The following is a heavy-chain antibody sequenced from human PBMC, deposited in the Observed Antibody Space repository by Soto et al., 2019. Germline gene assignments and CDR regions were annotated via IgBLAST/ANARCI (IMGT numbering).Heavy chain of an antibody. Sequence: QVQLVQSGAEVKKPGSSVKVSCKAPGGTFSSYAISWVRQAPGQGLEWMGRIIPIFGTAKYAQKFQGRVTITADESTSTGYMELSSLRSEDTAVYYCARSQGGSSSLDIYSYYYYGMDVWGQGTTVTVSS. CDR1: GGTFSSYA. J-gene: IGHJ6*02. D-gene: IGHD2-15*01. CDR3: ARSQGGSSSLDIYSYYYYGMDV. CDR2: IIPIFGTA. V-gene: IGHV1-69*18.